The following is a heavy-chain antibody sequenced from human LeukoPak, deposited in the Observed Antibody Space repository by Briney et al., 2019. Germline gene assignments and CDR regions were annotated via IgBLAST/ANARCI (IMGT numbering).Heavy chain of an antibody. J-gene: IGHJ4*02. CDR2: ISSSSSTI. Sequence: GGSLRLSCAASGFTFSRYTMSWVRQAPGKGLEWVSYISSSSSTIYYADSVKGRFTISRDDAKNSLYLQMNSLRAEDTAVYYCAGILMGTTIDYWGQGTLVTVPS. V-gene: IGHV3-48*01. D-gene: IGHD1-26*01. CDR3: AGILMGTTIDY. CDR1: GFTFSRYT.